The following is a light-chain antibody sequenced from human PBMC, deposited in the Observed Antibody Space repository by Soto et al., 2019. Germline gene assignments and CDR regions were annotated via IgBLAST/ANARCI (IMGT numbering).Light chain of an antibody. CDR1: SSNIGDNY. CDR2: DNY. CDR3: GTWDTSLSNWV. Sequence: QSVLTQPPSMSAAPGQRVTISCSGTSSNIGDNYVSWYRQFPGTAPELLIYDNYKRPSGLPDRFSGSKSGTSATLGITGLQTGDEADYYCGTWDTSLSNWVFGGGTKVTVL. V-gene: IGLV1-51*01. J-gene: IGLJ3*02.